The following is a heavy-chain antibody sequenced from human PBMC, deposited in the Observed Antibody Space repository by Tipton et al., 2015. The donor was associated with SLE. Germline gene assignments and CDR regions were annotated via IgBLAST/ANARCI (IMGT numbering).Heavy chain of an antibody. V-gene: IGHV3-74*01. CDR1: GFTFSSYW. CDR2: INSDGSST. Sequence: SLRLSCAASGFTFSSYWMHWLRQAPGKGLVWVSRINSDGSSTNYADSVKGRITISRDNDENTLYLQMNSLRAADAAVYYCERGLDYWGQGTLVTVSS. J-gene: IGHJ4*02. D-gene: IGHD2-21*02. CDR3: ERGLDY.